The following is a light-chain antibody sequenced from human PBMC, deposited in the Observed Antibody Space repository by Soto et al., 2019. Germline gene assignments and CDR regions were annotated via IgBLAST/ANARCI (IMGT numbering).Light chain of an antibody. J-gene: IGKJ1*01. CDR3: QQRSNWPVT. V-gene: IGKV3-11*01. Sequence: EIVLTQSPATLSLSPGEGATLSCRASQSVSSYLAWYQQKPGQAPRLLIYDASNRATGIPARFSGNGSGTDFTLIISSLEPEDFAVYYCQQRSNWPVTFGLGTKVEV. CDR2: DAS. CDR1: QSVSSY.